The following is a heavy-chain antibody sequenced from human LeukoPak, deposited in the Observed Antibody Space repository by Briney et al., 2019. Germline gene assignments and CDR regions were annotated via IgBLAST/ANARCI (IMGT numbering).Heavy chain of an antibody. V-gene: IGHV3-23*01. CDR2: ISGSGGGT. Sequence: GGSLRLSCAASGFTFSSYAMSWVRQAPGKGREWVSAISGSGGGTYYADSVKGRFTISRDNSKNTLYMQMNSLRAEDTAVYYCAKYRSTWNGDFDYWGQGTLVTVSS. J-gene: IGHJ4*02. CDR3: AKYRSTWNGDFDY. D-gene: IGHD6-13*01. CDR1: GFTFSSYA.